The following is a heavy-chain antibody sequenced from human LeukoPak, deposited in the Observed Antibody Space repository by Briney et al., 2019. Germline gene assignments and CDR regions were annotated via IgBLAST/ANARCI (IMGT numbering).Heavy chain of an antibody. CDR2: IIPIFGTA. CDR3: ARARYEYSSSSSWFDP. Sequence: SVKVSCKASGGTFSSYAISWVRQAPGQGLEWMGGIIPIFGTANYAQKFQGRVTMTTDTSTSTAYMELRSLRSDDTAVYYCARARYEYSSSSSWFDPWGQGTLVTVSS. D-gene: IGHD6-6*01. J-gene: IGHJ5*02. V-gene: IGHV1-69*05. CDR1: GGTFSSYA.